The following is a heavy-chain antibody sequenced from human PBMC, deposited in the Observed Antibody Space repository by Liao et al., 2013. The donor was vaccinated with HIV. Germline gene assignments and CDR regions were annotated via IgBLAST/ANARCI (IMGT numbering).Heavy chain of an antibody. Sequence: QVQPQGSGPRLVKPSETLSLTCAVSGGSISSYYWSWIRQPAGKGLEWIGRISSSGSTNYNLSLKSRVTMSVDRSKNHFSLKLSSLTAADTAVYYCARDGGGFFDHSGYPWYFDYWGQGILVTVSS. V-gene: IGHV4-4*07. J-gene: IGHJ4*02. CDR2: ISSSGST. D-gene: IGHD3-22*01. CDR3: ARDGGGFFDHSGYPWYFDY. CDR1: GGSISSYY.